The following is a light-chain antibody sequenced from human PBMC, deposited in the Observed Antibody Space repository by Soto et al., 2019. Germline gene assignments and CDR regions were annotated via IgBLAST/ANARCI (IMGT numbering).Light chain of an antibody. Sequence: EIVFTQSPATLAVSPGETASLSCRASHSVSSYLAWYQQKPGQAPRLLIYGASSRATGIPARFSGSGSGTDFTLTISRLEPEDFAVYYCQQYGSSPWTFGQGTKVDIK. CDR2: GAS. CDR1: HSVSSY. J-gene: IGKJ1*01. CDR3: QQYGSSPWT. V-gene: IGKV3-20*01.